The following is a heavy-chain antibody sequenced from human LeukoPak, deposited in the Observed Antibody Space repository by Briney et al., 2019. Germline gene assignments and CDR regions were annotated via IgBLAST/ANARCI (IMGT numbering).Heavy chain of an antibody. J-gene: IGHJ5*02. V-gene: IGHV4-34*01. CDR2: INHSGGT. Sequence: PSETLSLTCAIYGGSFSSYYWSWIRQPPGKGLEWIGEINHSGGTNYNPSLRSRVTISVDTSKNQFSLKLRSVTAADTAVCYCAREGANYYDNSGYPSWGQGTLVTVSS. D-gene: IGHD3-22*01. CDR1: GGSFSSYY. CDR3: AREGANYYDNSGYPS.